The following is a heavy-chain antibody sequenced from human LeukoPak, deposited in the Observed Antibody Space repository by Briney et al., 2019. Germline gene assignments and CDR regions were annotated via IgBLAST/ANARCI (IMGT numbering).Heavy chain of an antibody. D-gene: IGHD3-10*01. V-gene: IGHV3-23*01. CDR1: GFTFSSYA. CDR2: ISGSGGST. Sequence: GGSLRLSCAASGFTFSSYAMSWVRQAPGKGLEWVSAISGSGGSTYYADSVKGRFTISRDNSKNTLYLRMNSLRAEDTAVYYCAKFDGMVRGVSDSSDYWGQGTLVTVSS. CDR3: AKFDGMVRGVSDSSDY. J-gene: IGHJ4*02.